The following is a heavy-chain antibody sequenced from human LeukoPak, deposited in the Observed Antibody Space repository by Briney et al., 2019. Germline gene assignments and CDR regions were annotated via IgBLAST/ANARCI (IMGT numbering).Heavy chain of an antibody. CDR2: TYYRSKWYN. CDR1: GDSVSSNSAA. CDR3: ARGCAWDNYYDSSGYYTECAFDI. V-gene: IGHV6-1*01. Sequence: SQTLSLTCAISGDSVSSNSAAWNWIRQSPSRGLEWLGRTYYRSKWYNDYAVSVRSRITINPDTSKNQFSLQLNSVTPEDTAVYYCARGCAWDNYYDSSGYYTECAFDIWGQGTMVTVSS. J-gene: IGHJ3*02. D-gene: IGHD3-22*01.